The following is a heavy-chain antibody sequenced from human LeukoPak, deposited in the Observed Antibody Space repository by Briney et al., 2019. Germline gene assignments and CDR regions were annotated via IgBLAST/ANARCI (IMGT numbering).Heavy chain of an antibody. CDR1: GGSVSSGTYY. V-gene: IGHV4-31*03. CDR2: IFYSGST. CDR3: ARGAGITSFPHFDH. D-gene: IGHD3-10*01. J-gene: IGHJ4*02. Sequence: SQTLSLTCTVSGGSVSSGTYYWSWIRQLPGKGLEWIGYIFYSGSTYYNPSLKSRVTISVDTSLTQFSLALTSVTAADTAVYYCARGAGITSFPHFDHWGPGTLVTVSP.